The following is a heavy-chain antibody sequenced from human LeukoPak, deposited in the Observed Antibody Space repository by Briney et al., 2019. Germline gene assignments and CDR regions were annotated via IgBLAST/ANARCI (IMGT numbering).Heavy chain of an antibody. Sequence: GRSLRLSCTASGFTFGDYAMSWFRQAPGKGLEWVGFIRSKAYGGTTEYAASVKGRFTISRDGSKSIAYLQMNSLKTEDTAVYYCTRTSGSYYEYYFDYWGQGTLVTVSS. CDR1: GFTFGDYA. CDR2: IRSKAYGGTT. D-gene: IGHD1-26*01. J-gene: IGHJ4*02. CDR3: TRTSGSYYEYYFDY. V-gene: IGHV3-49*01.